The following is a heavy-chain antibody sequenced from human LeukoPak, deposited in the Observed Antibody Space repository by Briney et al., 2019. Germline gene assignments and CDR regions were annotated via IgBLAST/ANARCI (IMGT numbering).Heavy chain of an antibody. CDR2: IYYSGST. Sequence: SETLSLTCTVSGGSISSSSYYWGWIRQPPGKGLEWIGSIYYSGSTYYNPSLKSRVTISVDTSKNQFSLKLSSVTAADTAVYYCARLRPDWPVWFDPWGQGTLVTVSS. D-gene: IGHD3/OR15-3a*01. J-gene: IGHJ5*02. V-gene: IGHV4-39*01. CDR3: ARLRPDWPVWFDP. CDR1: GGSISSSSYY.